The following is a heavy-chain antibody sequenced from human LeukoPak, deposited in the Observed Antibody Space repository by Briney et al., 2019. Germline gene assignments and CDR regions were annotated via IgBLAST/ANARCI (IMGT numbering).Heavy chain of an antibody. CDR1: GFTFSSYW. V-gene: IGHV3-7*01. J-gene: IGHJ4*02. D-gene: IGHD1-1*01. CDR2: IKQDGSEK. Sequence: GGSLRLSCAASGFTFSSYWMSWVRQAPGKGLEWVANIKQDGSEKYYVDSVKGRFTISRDNAKNSLYLQMNSLRAEDTAVYYCARDPSGSGSWVRFDYWGQGTLVTVSS. CDR3: ARDPSGSGSWVRFDY.